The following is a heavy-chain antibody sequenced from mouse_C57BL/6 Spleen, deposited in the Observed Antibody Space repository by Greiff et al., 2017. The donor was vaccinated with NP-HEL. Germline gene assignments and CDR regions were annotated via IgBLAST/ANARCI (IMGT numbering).Heavy chain of an antibody. D-gene: IGHD2-2*01. CDR2: FYPGSGSI. V-gene: IGHV1-62-2*01. Sequence: VQLQESGAELVKPGASVKLSCKASGYTFTEYTIHWVKQRSGQGLEWIGWFYPGSGSIKYNEKFKDKATLTVDKSSSTVYMELSRLTSGVSAVYFCVRHGEEMVTTGYYAMDYWGQGTSVTVSS. CDR3: VRHGEEMVTTGYYAMDY. J-gene: IGHJ4*01. CDR1: GYTFTEYT.